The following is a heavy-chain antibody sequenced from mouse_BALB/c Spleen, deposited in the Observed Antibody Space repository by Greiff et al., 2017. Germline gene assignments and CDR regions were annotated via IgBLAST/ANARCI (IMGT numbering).Heavy chain of an antibody. D-gene: IGHD2-1*01. V-gene: IGHV1-7*01. CDR3: ARGDYGNYGGYFDY. Sequence: QVQLQQSGAELAKPGASVKMSCKASGYTFTSYWMHWVKQRPGQGLEWIGYINPSTGYTEYNQKFKDKATLTADKSSSTAYMQLSSLTSEDSAVYYCARGDYGNYGGYFDYWGQGTTLTVSS. CDR1: GYTFTSYW. J-gene: IGHJ2*01. CDR2: INPSTGYT.